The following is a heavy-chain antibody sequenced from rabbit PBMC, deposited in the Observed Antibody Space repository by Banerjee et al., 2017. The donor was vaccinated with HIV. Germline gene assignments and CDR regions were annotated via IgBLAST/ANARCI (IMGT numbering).Heavy chain of an antibody. CDR2: IYAGSSGNT. J-gene: IGHJ4*01. D-gene: IGHD2-1*01. Sequence: QEQLEESGGDLVKPEGSLTLTCTASGFSFSSSYWICWVRQAPGKGLEWIACIYAGSSGNTYYATWAKGRFTISKTSSTTVTLQMTSLTAADTATYFCARNPGIGDSGNLWGPGTLVTVS. CDR1: GFSFSSSYW. V-gene: IGHV1S45*01. CDR3: ARNPGIGDSGNL.